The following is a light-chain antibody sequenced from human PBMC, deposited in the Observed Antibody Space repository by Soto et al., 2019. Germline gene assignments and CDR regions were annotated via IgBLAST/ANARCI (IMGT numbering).Light chain of an antibody. J-gene: IGLJ2*01. CDR2: AVS. CDR1: SSDVGGYKY. CDR3: TSQTGSNNVV. V-gene: IGLV2-8*01. Sequence: QSALTQPPSASGSPGQSVTISCTGTSSDVGGYKYVSWYQQHPGNAPKLMIFAVSQRPSGVPDRFSGSKSGNTASLTVSGLQAEDEADYYCTSQTGSNNVVFGGGTKLTVL.